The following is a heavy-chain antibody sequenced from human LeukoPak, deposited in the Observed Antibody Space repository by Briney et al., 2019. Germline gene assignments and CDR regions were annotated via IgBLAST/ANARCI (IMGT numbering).Heavy chain of an antibody. D-gene: IGHD1-26*01. CDR1: GFTFSSYG. CDR3: AKGRGWEASYYYYYMDV. Sequence: GSLRPSCAASGFTFSSYGIHWVRQAPGKGLEWVAFIRYDGSNKYYTDSVKGRFTISRDNSKNTLYLQMNSLRAEDTAVYYCAKGRGWEASYYYYYMDVWGKGTTVTISS. J-gene: IGHJ6*03. CDR2: IRYDGSNK. V-gene: IGHV3-30*02.